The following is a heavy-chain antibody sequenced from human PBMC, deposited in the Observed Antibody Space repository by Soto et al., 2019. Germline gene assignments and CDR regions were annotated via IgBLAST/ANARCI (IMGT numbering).Heavy chain of an antibody. J-gene: IGHJ4*02. CDR2: IYYSGST. CDR3: ARRYGSAIDY. CDR1: GGSISSGGCY. Sequence: SETLSLTCTVSGGSISSGGCYWSWIRQPPGKGLEWIGYIYYSGSTNCNPSLKSRVTISVDTSKNQFSLKLSSVTAADTAVYYCARRYGSAIDYWGQGTLVTVSS. V-gene: IGHV4-61*08. D-gene: IGHD1-26*01.